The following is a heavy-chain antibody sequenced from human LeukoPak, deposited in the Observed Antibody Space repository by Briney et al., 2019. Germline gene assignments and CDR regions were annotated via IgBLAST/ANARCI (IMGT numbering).Heavy chain of an antibody. CDR3: ARGTMMVGP. CDR1: GXSISNYY. J-gene: IGHJ5*02. D-gene: IGHD3-22*01. V-gene: IGHV4-59*01. CDR2: IYYSGST. Sequence: PSETLSLTCTVSGXSISNYYGSWIRQPPGKGLEWIGFIYYSGSTTYNPPLKSRATISVDTSKNQFSLKLSSVTAADTAVYYGARGTMMVGPWGQGNLVTVSS.